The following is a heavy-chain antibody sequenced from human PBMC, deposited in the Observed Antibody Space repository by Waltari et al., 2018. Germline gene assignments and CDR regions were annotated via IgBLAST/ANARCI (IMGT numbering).Heavy chain of an antibody. V-gene: IGHV4-4*07. D-gene: IGHD1-1*01. J-gene: IGHJ3*01. Sequence: QVQLQESGPGLVKSSETLFLTCTISGGSIRSYYWSWIRQPAGKGLEWIGRIYSSGSTNYSPSLDSRVSMSIDTSTNQFSLKLKSVTAADTAIYYCTRERRQLELVASFDVWGHGTKVSVSS. CDR1: GGSIRSYY. CDR3: TRERRQLELVASFDV. CDR2: IYSSGST.